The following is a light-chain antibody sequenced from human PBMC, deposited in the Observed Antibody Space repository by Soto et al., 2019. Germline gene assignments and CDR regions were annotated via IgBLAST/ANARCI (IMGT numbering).Light chain of an antibody. CDR3: QQYNSYSQPWT. Sequence: DIQMTQSPSSLSAAVGDRVTITCRASQSVGSWLAWYQQKPGKAPKLLIYKASSLESGVPSRFSGRGSGTEFTLTISSLQPDDFATYYCQQYNSYSQPWTFGQGTKVDIK. CDR2: KAS. J-gene: IGKJ1*01. V-gene: IGKV1-5*03. CDR1: QSVGSW.